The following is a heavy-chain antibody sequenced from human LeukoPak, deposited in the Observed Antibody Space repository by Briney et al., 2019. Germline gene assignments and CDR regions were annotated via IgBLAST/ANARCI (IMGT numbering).Heavy chain of an antibody. Sequence: GGSLRLSCEVSGFTFSSHAMGWVRQAPGEGLEWVSAISGSGGNTYYADSVKGRFTISRDNSKNTLFLQMNSLRAEDTAVYYCAKEAQGCSITSCYFDSWGQGNLVTVSS. CDR2: ISGSGGNT. D-gene: IGHD2-2*01. CDR1: GFTFSSHA. CDR3: AKEAQGCSITSCYFDS. V-gene: IGHV3-23*01. J-gene: IGHJ4*02.